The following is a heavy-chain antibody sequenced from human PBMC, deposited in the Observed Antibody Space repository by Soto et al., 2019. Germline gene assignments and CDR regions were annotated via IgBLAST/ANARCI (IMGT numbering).Heavy chain of an antibody. D-gene: IGHD2-2*01. V-gene: IGHV1-2*04. J-gene: IGHJ6*03. CDR3: ARGWGSTTDYYYYYMDV. Sequence: GPVKVSCKASGYTFTGYYMHWVRQAPGQGLEWMGWINPNSGGTNYAQKIQGWVTMTRDTSISTAYMELSRLRSDDTAVYYCARGWGSTTDYYYYYMDVWGQGTTVTVSS. CDR2: INPNSGGT. CDR1: GYTFTGYY.